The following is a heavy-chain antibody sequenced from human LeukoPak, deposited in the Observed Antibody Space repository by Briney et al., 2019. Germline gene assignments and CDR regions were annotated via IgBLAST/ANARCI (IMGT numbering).Heavy chain of an antibody. CDR3: TRGTNCDY. CDR2: ISYSGSPI. D-gene: IGHD1-14*01. CDR1: GFTLSSYS. Sequence: PGGSLRVSCAASGFTLSSYSMTWVRQAPGKGLEWISYISYSGSPIYYADSVKGRFTISRDNAKNSLYLQMNSLRDEDTAVYYCTRGTNCDYWGQGTLVTVSS. V-gene: IGHV3-48*02. J-gene: IGHJ4*02.